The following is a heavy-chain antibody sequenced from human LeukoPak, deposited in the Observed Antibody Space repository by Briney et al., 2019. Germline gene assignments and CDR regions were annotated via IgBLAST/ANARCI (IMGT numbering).Heavy chain of an antibody. D-gene: IGHD1-14*01. Sequence: GGSLRLSCAASGFSFSTSTMNWVRQAPGKGLEWISSIGKTSRDMYYADSVRGRLTISRDNAKNSLFLLMNTVRVEDTSVYYCVRGDNRDYWGQGTLVTVSS. CDR3: VRGDNRDY. CDR1: GFSFSTST. J-gene: IGHJ4*02. CDR2: IGKTSRDM. V-gene: IGHV3-21*01.